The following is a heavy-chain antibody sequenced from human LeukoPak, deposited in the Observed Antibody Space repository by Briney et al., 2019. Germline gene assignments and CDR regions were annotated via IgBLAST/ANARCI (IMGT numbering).Heavy chain of an antibody. J-gene: IGHJ6*03. V-gene: IGHV1-2*02. CDR2: INPDSAGT. CDR3: ARDLSRGVITHYYSYYMDV. CDR1: GYTFTSHY. Sequence: ASVTVSCKTSGYTFTSHYIHWLRQAPGQGLEWMGWINPDSAGTKSAQKFQGRVTMTRDTSDSTAYLDLARLTSDDTAVYFCARDLSRGVITHYYSYYMDVWGQGTTVIVSS. D-gene: IGHD3-10*01.